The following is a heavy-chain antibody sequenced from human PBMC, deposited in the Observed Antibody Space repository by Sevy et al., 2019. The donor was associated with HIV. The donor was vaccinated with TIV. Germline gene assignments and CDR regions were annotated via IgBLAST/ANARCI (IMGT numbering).Heavy chain of an antibody. CDR2: IYTSGST. CDR1: GGSISSYY. Sequence: SETLSLTCTVSGGSISSYYWSWIRQPAGKGLEWIGRIYTSGSTNYNPSLKSRVTMSVDTSKNQFSLKLSSVTAADTSVYYCARDPAYYGSELDWFDPWGQGTLVTVSS. CDR3: ARDPAYYGSELDWFDP. J-gene: IGHJ5*02. D-gene: IGHD3-10*01. V-gene: IGHV4-4*07.